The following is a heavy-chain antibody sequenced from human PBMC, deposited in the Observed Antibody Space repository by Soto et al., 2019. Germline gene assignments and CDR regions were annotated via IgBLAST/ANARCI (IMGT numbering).Heavy chain of an antibody. CDR1: GFTFSSYA. J-gene: IGHJ4*02. CDR3: AKTRSYYYGSGSHDLDY. CDR2: ISGSGGST. Sequence: GGSLRLSCAASGFTFSSYAMSWVRQAPGKGLEWVSAISGSGGSTYYADSVKGRFTISRDNSKNTLYLQMNSLRAEDTAVYYCAKTRSYYYGSGSHDLDYWGQGTLVTVSS. D-gene: IGHD3-10*01. V-gene: IGHV3-23*01.